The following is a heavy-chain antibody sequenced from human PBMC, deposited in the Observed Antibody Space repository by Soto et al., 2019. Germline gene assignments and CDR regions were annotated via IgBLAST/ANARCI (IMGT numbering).Heavy chain of an antibody. CDR3: ARHFTSAGTDLDY. J-gene: IGHJ4*02. V-gene: IGHV4-39*01. CDR2: IYYSGST. D-gene: IGHD6-19*01. CDR1: GGSISSSSYY. Sequence: ASETLSLTCTVSGGSISSSSYYWGWIRQPPGKGLEWIGSIYYSGSTYYNPSLKSRVTISVDTSKNQFSLKLSSVTAADTAVYYCARHFTSAGTDLDYWGQGTLVTVSS.